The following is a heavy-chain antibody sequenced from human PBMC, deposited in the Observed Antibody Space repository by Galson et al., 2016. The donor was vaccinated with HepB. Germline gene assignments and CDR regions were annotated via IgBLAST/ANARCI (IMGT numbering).Heavy chain of an antibody. Sequence: SLRLSCAASGFTFSSYAMSWVRQAPGKGLEWVALISDDGSKKNDADSVKGRFTISRDTSKNTVFLQMNSLRGEDTAVYYCARDPGFRDGMDVWGQGTTVTVS. J-gene: IGHJ6*02. CDR2: ISDDGSKK. CDR1: GFTFSSYA. V-gene: IGHV3-30*14. CDR3: ARDPGFRDGMDV.